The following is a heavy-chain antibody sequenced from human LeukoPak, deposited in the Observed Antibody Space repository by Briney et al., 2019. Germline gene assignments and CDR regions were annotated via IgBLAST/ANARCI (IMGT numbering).Heavy chain of an antibody. V-gene: IGHV4-61*05. Sequence: SETLTLTCTVSGGSISSSSYYWGWIRQPPGKGLEWIGYIYYSGSTNYNPSLKSRVTISVDTSKNQFSLKLSSVTAADTAVYYCARIRITMVRGVIMGYYFDYWGQGTLVTVSS. D-gene: IGHD3-10*01. CDR3: ARIRITMVRGVIMGYYFDY. J-gene: IGHJ4*02. CDR1: GGSISSSSYY. CDR2: IYYSGST.